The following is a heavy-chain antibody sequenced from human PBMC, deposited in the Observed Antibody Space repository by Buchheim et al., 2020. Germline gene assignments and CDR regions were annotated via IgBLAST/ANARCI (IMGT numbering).Heavy chain of an antibody. CDR3: AREAIAVAGTGGSYYGMDV. CDR2: INPNSGGT. Sequence: QVQLVQSGAEVKKPGASVKVSCKASGYTFTGYYMHWVRQAPGQGLEWMGWINPNSGGTNYAQKFQGWVTMTRDTSISTAYMELSRLGSDDTAVYYCAREAIAVAGTGGSYYGMDVWGQGTT. J-gene: IGHJ6*02. D-gene: IGHD6-19*01. CDR1: GYTFTGYY. V-gene: IGHV1-2*04.